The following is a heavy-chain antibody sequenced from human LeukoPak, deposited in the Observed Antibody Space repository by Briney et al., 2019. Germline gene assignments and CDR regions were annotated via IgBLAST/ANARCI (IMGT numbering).Heavy chain of an antibody. D-gene: IGHD4-17*01. Sequence: PSETLSLTCTVSGGSIRSSDYYWCWIRQSAGKGLEWIGRVHANGRTYYNSSLKSRLTLSLDASESQLSLKLSSVTAADTALYYCARGRPYGDYFDYWGQGARVTVSS. J-gene: IGHJ4*02. CDR1: GGSIRSSDYY. CDR2: VHANGRT. V-gene: IGHV4-61*02. CDR3: ARGRPYGDYFDY.